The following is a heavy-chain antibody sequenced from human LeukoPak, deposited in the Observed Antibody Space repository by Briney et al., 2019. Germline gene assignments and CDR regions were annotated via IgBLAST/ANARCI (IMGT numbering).Heavy chain of an antibody. V-gene: IGHV4-39*07. J-gene: IGHJ4*02. CDR3: ARLIGGSCYDY. Sequence: SETLSLTCTLSGGSISSSSYYWGWVRQPPGNGLDWIGSIYYSGSTSYNPPPKTRFTISVDTSKNQFSLKLCSVTPADTAVFYCARLIGGSCYDYWGQGTLVTVSS. CDR1: GGSISSSSYY. D-gene: IGHD2-15*01. CDR2: IYYSGST.